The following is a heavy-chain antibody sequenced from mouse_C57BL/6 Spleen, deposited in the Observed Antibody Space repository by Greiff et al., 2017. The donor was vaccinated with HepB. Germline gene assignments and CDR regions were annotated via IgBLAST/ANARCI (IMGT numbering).Heavy chain of an antibody. D-gene: IGHD2-5*01. CDR2: ISSGGDYI. Sequence: EVMLVESGEGLVKPGGSLKLSCAASGFTFSSYAMSWVRQTPEKRLEWVAYISSGGDYIYYADTVKGRFTISRDNARNTLYLQMSSLKSEDTAMYYWTRAGYSNYRYAMDYWGQGAAVTVSS. CDR3: TRAGYSNYRYAMDY. CDR1: GFTFSSYA. V-gene: IGHV5-9-1*02. J-gene: IGHJ4*01.